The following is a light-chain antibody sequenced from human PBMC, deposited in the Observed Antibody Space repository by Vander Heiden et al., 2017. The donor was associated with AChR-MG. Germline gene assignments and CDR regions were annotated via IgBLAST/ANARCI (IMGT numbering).Light chain of an antibody. V-gene: IGLV3-1*01. J-gene: IGLJ2*01. CDR2: QDN. CDR3: QAWDSSTVV. Sequence: SYELTQPPSVSVSPGQTASITCSGDKLGDKYACWYQQKPGQSPVLVIYQDNKRPSRIPERFSGSNAGNTATLTISGTQAVDEADYYCQAWDSSTVVFGGGTKLTVL. CDR1: KLGDKY.